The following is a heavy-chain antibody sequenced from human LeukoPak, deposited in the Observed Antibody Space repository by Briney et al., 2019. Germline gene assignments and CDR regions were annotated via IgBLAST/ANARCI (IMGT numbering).Heavy chain of an antibody. V-gene: IGHV4-39*07. CDR2: VYYTGAS. CDR3: ARGGYYDSNPMGSY. Sequence: SETLSLTCTVSGGSISSSSYYWGWIRQPPGKGLEWIGSVYYTGASYYNPSLKSRVTISIDTSKNQFSLKLSSVTAADTAVYYCARGGYYDSNPMGSYWGQGTLVTVSS. D-gene: IGHD3-22*01. CDR1: GGSISSSSYY. J-gene: IGHJ4*02.